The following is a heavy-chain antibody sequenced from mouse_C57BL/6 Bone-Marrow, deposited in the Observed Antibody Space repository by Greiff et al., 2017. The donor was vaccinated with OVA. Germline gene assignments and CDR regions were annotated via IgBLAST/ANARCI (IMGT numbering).Heavy chain of an antibody. V-gene: IGHV7-3*01. CDR3: ARSPSYYRNCDY. D-gene: IGHD2-5*01. CDR1: GFTFTDYY. Sequence: EVQLVESGGGLVQPGGSLSLSCAASGFTFTDYYMSWVRQPPGKALEWLGFIRNKANGYTTEYSASVKGRFTISRANSQSILYLQINALRAEDSATYYSARSPSYYRNCDYWGQGTTLTVSS. J-gene: IGHJ2*01. CDR2: IRNKANGYTT.